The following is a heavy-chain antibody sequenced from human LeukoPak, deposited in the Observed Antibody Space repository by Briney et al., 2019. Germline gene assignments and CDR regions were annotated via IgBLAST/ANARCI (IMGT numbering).Heavy chain of an antibody. V-gene: IGHV1-18*01. D-gene: IGHD2-15*01. CDR1: AYTFTSYG. CDR2: ISAYNGNT. J-gene: IGHJ4*02. CDR3: ARDDLDCIGGTCYPDNY. Sequence: GASVKVSCKASAYTFTSYGITWVRQAPGQGLEWMGWISAYNGNTNYAQKLQGRVTMTTDTSTSTAYMELRNLRSDDTAFYYCARDDLDCIGGTCYPDNYWGQGTLVAVSS.